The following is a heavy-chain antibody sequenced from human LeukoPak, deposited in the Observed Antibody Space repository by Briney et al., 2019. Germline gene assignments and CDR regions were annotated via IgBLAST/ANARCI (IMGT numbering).Heavy chain of an antibody. CDR3: ATLISGWSLY. D-gene: IGHD6-19*01. CDR1: GFTFNNYG. Sequence: GGSLRLSCAASGFTFNNYGMHWVRQAPGKGLVWVSRINADGSTTSYADSVRGRFTISRDNAKNTLYLQMNSLRAEDTAVYYCATLISGWSLYWGQGTLVTVSS. J-gene: IGHJ4*02. CDR2: INADGSTT. V-gene: IGHV3-74*01.